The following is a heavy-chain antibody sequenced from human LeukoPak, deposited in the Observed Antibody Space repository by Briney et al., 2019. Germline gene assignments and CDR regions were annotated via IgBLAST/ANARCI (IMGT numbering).Heavy chain of an antibody. J-gene: IGHJ4*02. V-gene: IGHV5-51*01. CDR3: ARGPRGGNWNEALDY. D-gene: IGHD1-1*01. Sequence: GESLKISCQASGYSFTSYWVGWVRQMPGKDLEWMGLFYPGDSDNRYSPSFQGQVTISADNSITTAYLQWSSLRASDTAMYYCARGPRGGNWNEALDYWGQGTLVTVSS. CDR1: GYSFTSYW. CDR2: FYPGDSDN.